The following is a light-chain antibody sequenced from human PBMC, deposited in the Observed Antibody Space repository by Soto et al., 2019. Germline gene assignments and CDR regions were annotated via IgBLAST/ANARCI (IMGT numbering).Light chain of an antibody. Sequence: DIQLTQSPSFLSASVGDRVTITCRASQDTSSYLAWYQQRPGKAPKLLIYAASTLHSGVPSRFSGSGSGTEFTLTISSLQPEDCATYYCQQLNSYPQFTFGGGTKVEIK. J-gene: IGKJ4*01. CDR1: QDTSSY. CDR3: QQLNSYPQFT. V-gene: IGKV1-9*01. CDR2: AAS.